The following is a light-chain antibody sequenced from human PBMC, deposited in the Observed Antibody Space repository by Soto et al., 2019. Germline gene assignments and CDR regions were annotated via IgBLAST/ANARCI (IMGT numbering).Light chain of an antibody. J-gene: IGKJ4*01. Sequence: DIQMTQSPSTLSASVGDRVTITCRASQSISSWLAWYQQKPGKAPKLLIYDAYSLESGVQSRFSGSGSGTDFTLTIRSLQPEDFATYYCKQLESYPSTFGGGTKVDIK. CDR3: KQLESYPST. CDR1: QSISSW. CDR2: DAY. V-gene: IGKV1-5*01.